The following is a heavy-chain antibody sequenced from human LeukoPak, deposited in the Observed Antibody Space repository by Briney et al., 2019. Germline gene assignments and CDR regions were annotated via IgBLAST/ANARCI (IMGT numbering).Heavy chain of an antibody. CDR3: TGGSYAIFDQ. CDR1: GFSFSNAW. V-gene: IGHV3-15*01. Sequence: GGSLRPSCAASGFSFSNAWMTWVRQAPGKGLEWVGHIKSKADGGTTDYAAPVKGRFTISRHDSQNTLFLQMNSLKTEDTAVYYCTGGSYAIFDQWGQGTLVTVSS. D-gene: IGHD3-3*01. J-gene: IGHJ4*02. CDR2: IKSKADGGTT.